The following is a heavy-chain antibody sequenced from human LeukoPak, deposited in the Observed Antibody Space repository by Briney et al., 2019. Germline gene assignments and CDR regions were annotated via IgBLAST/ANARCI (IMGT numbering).Heavy chain of an antibody. D-gene: IGHD6-19*01. CDR1: GGSISSYY. CDR2: IYYSGST. Sequence: SETLSLTCTVSGGSISSYYWSWIRQPPGKGLEWIGYIYYSGSTNYNPSLKSRVTISVDTSKNQFSLKLSSVTAADMAVYYCARVGEDSSGWPYYFDYWGQGTLVTVSS. J-gene: IGHJ4*02. CDR3: ARVGEDSSGWPYYFDY. V-gene: IGHV4-59*01.